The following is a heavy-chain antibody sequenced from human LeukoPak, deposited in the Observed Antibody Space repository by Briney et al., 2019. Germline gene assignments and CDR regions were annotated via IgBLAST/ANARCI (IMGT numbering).Heavy chain of an antibody. CDR3: AIRGGNCSSTSCYGSTPGFGY. CDR2: INHSGST. J-gene: IGHJ4*02. D-gene: IGHD2-2*01. CDR1: GGSFSGYY. V-gene: IGHV4-34*01. Sequence: SETLSLTCAVYGGSFSGYYWSWIRQPPGKGLEWIGEINHSGSTNYNPSLKSRVTISVDTSKNQFSLKLSSVTVADTAVYYCAIRGGNCSSTSCYGSTPGFGYWGQGTLVTVSS.